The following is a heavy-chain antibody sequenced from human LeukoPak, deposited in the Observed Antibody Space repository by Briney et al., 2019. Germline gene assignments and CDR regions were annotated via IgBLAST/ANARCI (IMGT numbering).Heavy chain of an antibody. Sequence: SETLSLTCTVSGGSISSSSYYWGWIRQPPGKGLEWIGSIYYGGSTYYNPSLKSRVTISVDTSKNQFSLKLSSVTAADTAVYYCARLSKSIVGAPAYFDYWGQGTLVTVSS. CDR2: IYYGGST. D-gene: IGHD1-26*01. J-gene: IGHJ4*02. CDR3: ARLSKSIVGAPAYFDY. CDR1: GGSISSSSYY. V-gene: IGHV4-39*01.